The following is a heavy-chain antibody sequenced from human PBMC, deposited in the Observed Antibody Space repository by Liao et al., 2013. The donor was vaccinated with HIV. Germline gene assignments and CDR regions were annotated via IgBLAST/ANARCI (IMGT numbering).Heavy chain of an antibody. CDR2: INHSGST. J-gene: IGHJ4*02. D-gene: IGHD1-26*01. Sequence: QVQLQQWGAGLLKPSETLSLTCAVYGGSFSGYYWSWIRQPPGKGLEWIGEINHSGSTYYNPSLKSRVTISVDTSKNQFSLKLSSVTAADTAVYYCARGEWELPFDYWGQGTLVTVSS. V-gene: IGHV4-34*01. CDR1: GGSFSGYY. CDR3: ARGEWELPFDY.